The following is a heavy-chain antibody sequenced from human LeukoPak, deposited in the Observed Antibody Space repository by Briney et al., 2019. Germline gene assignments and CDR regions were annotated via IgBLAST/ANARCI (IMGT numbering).Heavy chain of an antibody. J-gene: IGHJ4*02. Sequence: PSETLSLTCAVYGGSFSGYYWSWIRQPPGKGLEWIGEINHSGRTKYNPSLKSRVTISVDTSKFQFSLKLSSVTAADTAVYYCARDPGYSSSWYFFDYWGQGTLVTVSS. CDR3: ARDPGYSSSWYFFDY. D-gene: IGHD6-13*01. V-gene: IGHV4-34*01. CDR1: GGSFSGYY. CDR2: INHSGRT.